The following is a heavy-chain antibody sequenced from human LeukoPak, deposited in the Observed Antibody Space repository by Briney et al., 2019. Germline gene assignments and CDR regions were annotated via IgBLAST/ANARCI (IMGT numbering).Heavy chain of an antibody. J-gene: IGHJ5*02. CDR3: ARVGQVSWMFGWFDP. Sequence: GGSLRLSCAASGFTVSSNYMSWVRQAPGKGLEWVSVIYSGGSTYYADSMKGRFTISRDNSKNTLYLQMNSLRAEDTAVYYCARVGQVSWMFGWFDPWGQGTLVTVSS. D-gene: IGHD3-16*01. CDR1: GFTVSSNY. V-gene: IGHV3-66*01. CDR2: IYSGGST.